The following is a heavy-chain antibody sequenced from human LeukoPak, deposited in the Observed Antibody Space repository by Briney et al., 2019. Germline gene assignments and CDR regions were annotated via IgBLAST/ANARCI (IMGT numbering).Heavy chain of an antibody. CDR2: IGTASDT. V-gene: IGHV3-13*01. D-gene: IGHD1-1*01. CDR1: GFTFSSFD. Sequence: ARGSLRLSCAASGFTFSSFDMHWVRQPTGQGLEWVSTIGTASDTYYPGSVEGRFTLSRDNAKNSLYLQMNSLTAGDTAVYYCARGPPRGKYYYMDVWGKGTTVTVSS. CDR3: ARGPPRGKYYYMDV. J-gene: IGHJ6*03.